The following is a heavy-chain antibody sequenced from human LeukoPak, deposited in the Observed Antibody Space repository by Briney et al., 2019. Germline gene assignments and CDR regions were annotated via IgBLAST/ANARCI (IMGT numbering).Heavy chain of an antibody. D-gene: IGHD5-12*01. J-gene: IGHJ6*02. CDR3: ARDWGHHSLVATIPVYYYYGMDV. CDR2: INSDGSST. CDR1: GFTFSSYW. V-gene: IGHV3-74*01. Sequence: GGSLRLSCAASGFTFSSYWMRWVRQSPGKGLVWVSRINSDGSSTSYADSVKGRFTISRDNAKNTLYLQMNSLRAEDTAVYYCARDWGHHSLVATIPVYYYYGMDVWGQGTTVTVSS.